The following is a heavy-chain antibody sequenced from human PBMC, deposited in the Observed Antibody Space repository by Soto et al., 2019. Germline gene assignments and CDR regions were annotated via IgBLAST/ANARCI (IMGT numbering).Heavy chain of an antibody. Sequence: QVQLVQSGAEVKKPGSSVKVSCKASGGTFSSYAISWLRQAPGQGLEWMGEIIPSFGTANYAQQFQGSVTITADETKSKEKMEMRSMRSEATAVYFCNVVVVAARLYYFDSWGQGTLVTVSS. V-gene: IGHV1-69*12. CDR2: IIPSFGTA. J-gene: IGHJ4*02. CDR3: NVVVVAARLYYFDS. CDR1: GGTFSSYA. D-gene: IGHD2-15*01.